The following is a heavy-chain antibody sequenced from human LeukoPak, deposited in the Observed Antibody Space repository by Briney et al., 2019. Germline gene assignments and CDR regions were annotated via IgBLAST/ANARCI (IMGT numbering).Heavy chain of an antibody. J-gene: IGHJ5*02. Sequence: PSETLSLTCTVSGGSISSYYWSWIRQPPGKGLEWIGYIYYSGSTNYNPSLKSRVTISVDTSKNQFSLKLSSVTAADTAVYYCARLTTDHYYDFWGGYPHNWFDPWGQGTLVTVSS. CDR3: ARLTTDHYYDFWGGYPHNWFDP. CDR2: IYYSGST. V-gene: IGHV4-59*08. D-gene: IGHD3-3*01. CDR1: GGSISSYY.